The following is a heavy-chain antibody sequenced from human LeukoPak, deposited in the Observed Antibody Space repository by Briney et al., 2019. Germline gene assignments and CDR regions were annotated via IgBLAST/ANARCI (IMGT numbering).Heavy chain of an antibody. D-gene: IGHD2-2*01. CDR1: GGSISSSSYY. CDR3: ARELPAAMRSLPNNWFDP. Sequence: SETLSLTYTVSGGSISSSSYYWGWIRQPPGKGLEWIGSIYYSGSTYYNPSLKSRVTISVDTSKNQFSQKLSSVTAADTAVYYCARELPAAMRSLPNNWFDPWGQGTLVTVSS. V-gene: IGHV4-39*07. J-gene: IGHJ5*02. CDR2: IYYSGST.